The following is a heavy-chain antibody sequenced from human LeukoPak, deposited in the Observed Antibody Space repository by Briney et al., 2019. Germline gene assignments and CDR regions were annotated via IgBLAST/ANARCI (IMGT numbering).Heavy chain of an antibody. J-gene: IGHJ4*02. D-gene: IGHD2-15*01. CDR1: GGSISSSSYY. CDR2: IYYSGST. Sequence: KPSETLSLTCTVSGGSISSSSYYWGWIRQPPGKGLEWIGSIYYSGSTYYNPSLKSRVTISVDTSKNQFSLKLSSVTAADTAVYYCARDSRYCSGGGCPEGYFDYWGQGTLVTVSS. V-gene: IGHV4-39*07. CDR3: ARDSRYCSGGGCPEGYFDY.